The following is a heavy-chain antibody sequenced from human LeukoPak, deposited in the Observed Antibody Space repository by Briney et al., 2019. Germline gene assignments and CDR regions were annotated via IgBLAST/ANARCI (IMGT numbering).Heavy chain of an antibody. V-gene: IGHV4-61*02. Sequence: PSQTLSLTCTVSGGSISSGSYYWSWIRQPAGKGLEWIGRIYTSGSTNYNPSLKSRVTISVDTSKNQFSLKLSSVTAADTAVYYCAGGAQRWLQSYWGQGTLVTVSS. CDR3: AGGAQRWLQSY. CDR2: IYTSGST. D-gene: IGHD5-24*01. J-gene: IGHJ4*02. CDR1: GGSISSGSYY.